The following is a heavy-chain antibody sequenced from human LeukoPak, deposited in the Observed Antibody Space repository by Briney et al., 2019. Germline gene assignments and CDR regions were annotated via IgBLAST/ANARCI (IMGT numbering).Heavy chain of an antibody. CDR1: GGSIGSSSYY. CDR2: IYYSGST. V-gene: IGHV4-39*01. Sequence: SETLSLTCTVSGGSIGSSSYYWGWIRQPPGKGLEWIGSIYYSGSTYYNPSLKSRVTISVDTSKNQFSLKLSSVTAADTAVYYCARLGRQQQLRGCWGQGTLVTVSS. J-gene: IGHJ4*02. D-gene: IGHD6-13*01. CDR3: ARLGRQQQLRGC.